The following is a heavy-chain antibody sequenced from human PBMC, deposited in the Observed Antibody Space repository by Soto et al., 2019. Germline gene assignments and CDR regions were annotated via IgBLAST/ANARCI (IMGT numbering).Heavy chain of an antibody. V-gene: IGHV4-4*07. D-gene: IGHD6-13*01. CDR2: LNIAGTI. CDR1: GASISSYN. J-gene: IGHJ2*01. CDR3: ARVRGEYTSSWFWYFSH. Sequence: SETLSLTCSVSGASISSYNWNWVRQSAGKGPEWVGRLNIAGTINYNPSLKSRITMSMDTSKNQISLHLRSVTAADTAMYYCARVRGEYTSSWFWYFSHWGHGTLVTVSS.